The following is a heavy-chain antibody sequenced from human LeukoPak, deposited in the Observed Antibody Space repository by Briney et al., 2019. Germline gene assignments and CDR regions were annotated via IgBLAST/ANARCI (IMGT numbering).Heavy chain of an antibody. CDR3: ARGRYTVLYKDY. D-gene: IGHD4-17*01. J-gene: IGHJ4*02. CDR1: GGSISSGSYY. Sequence: SETLSLTCTVSGGSISSGSYYWSWIRQPAGKGLEWIGSIYYSGSTYYNPSLKSRVTISVDTSKNQFSLKLSSVTAADTAVYYCARGRYTVLYKDYWGQGTLVTVSS. CDR2: IYYSGST. V-gene: IGHV4-39*07.